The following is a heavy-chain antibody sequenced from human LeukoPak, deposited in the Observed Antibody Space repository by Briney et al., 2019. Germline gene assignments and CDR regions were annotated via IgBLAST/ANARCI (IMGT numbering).Heavy chain of an antibody. V-gene: IGHV4-39*01. CDR2: IYYNGST. CDR1: GGSISSSSYY. J-gene: IGHJ4*02. CDR3: VSPRGFSYGYFDY. Sequence: SETLSLTRTVSGGSISSSSYYWGWIRQPPGKGLEWIGSIYYNGSTYYNPSLKSRVTISADTSKNQFSLTLGSVSATDTAVYYCVSPRGFSYGYFDYWGQGTLVTVSS. D-gene: IGHD5-18*01.